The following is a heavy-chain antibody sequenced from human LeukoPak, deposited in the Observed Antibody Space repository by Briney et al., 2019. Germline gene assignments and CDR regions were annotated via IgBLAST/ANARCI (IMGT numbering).Heavy chain of an antibody. CDR2: TKNSASTI. Sequence: GGSLRLSCAVSGFRFGDYYMSWIRQAPGKGLEWVSYTKNSASTIYYADSVKGRFTISRDNAKNSLFLQMDSLRAEDTAVYYCARGHYGLDAWGQGTTVTVSS. CDR3: ARGHYGLDA. CDR1: GFRFGDYY. J-gene: IGHJ6*02. V-gene: IGHV3-11*01.